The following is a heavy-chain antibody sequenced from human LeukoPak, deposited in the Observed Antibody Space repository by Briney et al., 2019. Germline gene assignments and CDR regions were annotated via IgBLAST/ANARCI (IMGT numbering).Heavy chain of an antibody. D-gene: IGHD3-3*01. V-gene: IGHV3-48*03. CDR1: GFTFSSYE. CDR2: ISSSGSTI. Sequence: GGSLRLSCAASGFTFSSYEMNWVRQAPGKGLEWVSYISSSGSTIYYADSVKGRFTISRDNAKTSLYLQMNSLRDEDTAVYYCASPTIFGVVIYYWGQGTLVTVSS. J-gene: IGHJ4*02. CDR3: ASPTIFGVVIYY.